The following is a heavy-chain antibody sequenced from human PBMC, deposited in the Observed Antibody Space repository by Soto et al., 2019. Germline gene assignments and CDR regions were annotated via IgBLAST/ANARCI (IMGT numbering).Heavy chain of an antibody. Sequence: PGGSLRLSCAASGFTFSSYVMYWVRQAPGKGLEYVSAINNNGGTTYYANSVKGRFTIARDNSKNTLYLQMGSLRAEDMAVYYCARNYGGNSYGFDIWGQGTMVTVSS. CDR3: ARNYGGNSYGFDI. CDR2: INNNGGTT. CDR1: GFTFSSYV. J-gene: IGHJ3*02. V-gene: IGHV3-64*01. D-gene: IGHD2-21*02.